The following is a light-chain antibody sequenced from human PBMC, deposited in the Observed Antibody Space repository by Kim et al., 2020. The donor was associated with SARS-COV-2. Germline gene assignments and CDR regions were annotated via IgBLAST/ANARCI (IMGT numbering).Light chain of an antibody. Sequence: ITISCTGNSSDVGSYDYVSWYQHHPGKAPKLMIYDVSNRPSGVSNRFSGSKSGNTASLTISGLQAEDEADYYCSSYTSSSTYVFGTGTKVTVL. V-gene: IGLV2-14*03. CDR1: SSDVGSYDY. J-gene: IGLJ1*01. CDR3: SSYTSSSTYV. CDR2: DVS.